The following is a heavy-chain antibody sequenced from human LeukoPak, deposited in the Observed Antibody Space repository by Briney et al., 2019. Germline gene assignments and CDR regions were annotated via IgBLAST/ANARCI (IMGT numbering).Heavy chain of an antibody. J-gene: IGHJ4*02. CDR3: AKDPFNYGPFDS. Sequence: PGGSLRLSCAASGFTFSTYWMHWVRQAPGTGLVWVSRIKSDGSSSNYADCVKGRFTISRDNAKNTLYLQMNSLRAEDTAVYYCAKDPFNYGPFDSWGQGTLVTVSS. CDR2: IKSDGSSS. CDR1: GFTFSTYW. D-gene: IGHD3-10*01. V-gene: IGHV3-74*01.